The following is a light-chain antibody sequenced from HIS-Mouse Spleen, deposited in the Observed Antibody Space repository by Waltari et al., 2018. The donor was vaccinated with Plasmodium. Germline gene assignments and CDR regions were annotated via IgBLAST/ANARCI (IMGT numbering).Light chain of an antibody. V-gene: IGKV3-15*01. J-gene: IGKJ3*01. Sequence: EIVMTQSPATLSVSPGERATLSCRASQSVSSNLAWYQQKPGQAPRPLIYGASTRATGIPARFSGSGSGTEFTLTISSLQSEDSAVYYCQQYNNWSFTFGPGTKVDIK. CDR2: GAS. CDR3: QQYNNWSFT. CDR1: QSVSSN.